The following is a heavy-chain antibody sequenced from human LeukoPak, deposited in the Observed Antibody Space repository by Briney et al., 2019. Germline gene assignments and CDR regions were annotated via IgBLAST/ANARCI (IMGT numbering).Heavy chain of an antibody. J-gene: IGHJ4*02. CDR1: GGSISSSSYY. V-gene: IGHV4-39*07. D-gene: IGHD3-22*01. CDR2: IYYSGST. CDR3: ARADYYDSSGYYY. Sequence: SETLSLTCTVSGGSISSSSYYWGWIRQPPGKGLEWIGSIYYSGSTYYNPSLKSRVTISVDKSKNQFSLKLSPVPDADTAVYYCARADYYDSSGYYYWGQGTLVTVSS.